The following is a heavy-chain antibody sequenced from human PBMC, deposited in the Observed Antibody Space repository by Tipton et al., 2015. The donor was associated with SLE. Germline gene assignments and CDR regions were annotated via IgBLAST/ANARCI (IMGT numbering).Heavy chain of an antibody. CDR1: GGSISSHY. CDR2: IDYSGST. D-gene: IGHD6-6*01. Sequence: TLSLTCTVSGGSISSHYWSWIWQPPGKGLEWIGYIDYSGSTNYNPSLKSRVTISVDTSKNQFSLKLSSVTAADTAVYYCARDSSSWGFDYWGQGTLVTVSS. V-gene: IGHV4-59*11. CDR3: ARDSSSWGFDY. J-gene: IGHJ4*02.